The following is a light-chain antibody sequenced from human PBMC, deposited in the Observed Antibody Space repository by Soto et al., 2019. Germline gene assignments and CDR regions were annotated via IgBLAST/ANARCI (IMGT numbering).Light chain of an antibody. CDR3: QQYGSSPRGT. Sequence: EIVLTQSPGTLSLSPGERATLSCRASQSVSSGYLAWYQQKPGQAPRLLIYGASSRATGIPDRFSGSGSATDFTLTISRLEPEDFAVYYCQQYGSSPRGTFGQGTMVEIK. V-gene: IGKV3-20*01. CDR2: GAS. J-gene: IGKJ1*01. CDR1: QSVSSGY.